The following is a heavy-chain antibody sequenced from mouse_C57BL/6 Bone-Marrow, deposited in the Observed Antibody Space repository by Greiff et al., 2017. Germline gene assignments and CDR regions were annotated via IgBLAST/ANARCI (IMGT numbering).Heavy chain of an antibody. D-gene: IGHD4-1*01. CDR3: ARRDAGLGGFAY. J-gene: IGHJ3*01. CDR2: IYPRSGNT. CDR1: GYTFTSYG. V-gene: IGHV1-81*01. Sequence: QVQLQQSGAELARPGASVKLSCKASGYTFTSYGISWVKQRTGQGLEWIGEIYPRSGNTYYNEKFKGKATLTADKSSSTAYMGLRSLTSEDSAVYFCARRDAGLGGFAYWGQGTLVTVSA.